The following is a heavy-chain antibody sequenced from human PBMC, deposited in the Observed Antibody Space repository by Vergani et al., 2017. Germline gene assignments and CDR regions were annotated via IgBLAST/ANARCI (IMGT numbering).Heavy chain of an antibody. CDR1: GGSISSYY. CDR3: ARSSYYYGSAT. J-gene: IGHJ5*02. D-gene: IGHD3-10*01. Sequence: QVQLQESGPGLVKPSETLSLTCTVSGGSISSYYWSWIRQPPGKGLEWIGYIYYSGITNYNPSLKSRVTISVDTSKNQFSLKLSSVTAADTAVYYCARSSYYYGSATWGQGTLVTVSS. V-gene: IGHV4-59*01. CDR2: IYYSGIT.